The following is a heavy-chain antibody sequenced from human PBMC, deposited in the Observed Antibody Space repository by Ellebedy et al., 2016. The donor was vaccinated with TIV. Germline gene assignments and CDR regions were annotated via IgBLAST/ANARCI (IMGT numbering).Heavy chain of an antibody. V-gene: IGHV4-59*01. J-gene: IGHJ2*01. CDR1: GFTFSSYT. CDR3: ARRGYFDL. Sequence: ESLKISCTASGFTFSSYTMNWVRQPPGKGLEWIGYIYYNGNTVYSPSLKSRVTISLDTSPNQFSLKLASVTAADTAVYYCARRGYFDLWGRGTLVTVSS. CDR2: IYYNGNT.